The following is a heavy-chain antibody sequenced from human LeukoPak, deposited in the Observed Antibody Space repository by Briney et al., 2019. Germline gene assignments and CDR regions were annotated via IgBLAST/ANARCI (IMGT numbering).Heavy chain of an antibody. CDR2: IRQDGSVQ. Sequence: PGGSLRLSCAASGFTFSSYWMSWVRQAPGKGLEWVANIRQDGSVQNYVDSVKGRFTISRDNPKNSVYLQMSSLRAEDTAMYYCLVKTRSRGFDYWGQGTLVTVSS. V-gene: IGHV3-7*01. J-gene: IGHJ4*02. D-gene: IGHD2/OR15-2a*01. CDR1: GFTFSSYW. CDR3: LVKTRSRGFDY.